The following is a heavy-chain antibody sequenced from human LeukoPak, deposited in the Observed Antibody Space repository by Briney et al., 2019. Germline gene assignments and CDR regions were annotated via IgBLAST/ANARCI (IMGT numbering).Heavy chain of an antibody. Sequence: GSLRLSCAVSGFTLSTYWMGWIRQPPGKGLEWIGEINHSGSTNYNPSLKSRVTISVDTSKNQFSLKLSSVTAADTAVYYCAKDRWVGATTEDYYYGMDVWGQGTTVTVSS. J-gene: IGHJ6*02. V-gene: IGHV4-34*01. D-gene: IGHD1-26*01. CDR1: GFTLSTYW. CDR3: AKDRWVGATTEDYYYGMDV. CDR2: INHSGST.